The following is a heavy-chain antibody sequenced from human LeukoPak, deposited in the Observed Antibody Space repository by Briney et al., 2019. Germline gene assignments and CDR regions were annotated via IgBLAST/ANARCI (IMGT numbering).Heavy chain of an antibody. CDR1: GGSFSGHY. V-gene: IGHV4-34*01. D-gene: IGHD3-10*01. J-gene: IGHJ4*02. Sequence: SETLSLTCAVYGGSFSGHYGSWIRQPPGKGLEWIGEISPRGSTNYSPSLKSRVTISGDTSKHQFSLQLSSVTAADTAVYYCVGYYFGSESYHNYPNFDHWGQGTLVTVSS. CDR2: ISPRGST. CDR3: VGYYFGSESYHNYPNFDH.